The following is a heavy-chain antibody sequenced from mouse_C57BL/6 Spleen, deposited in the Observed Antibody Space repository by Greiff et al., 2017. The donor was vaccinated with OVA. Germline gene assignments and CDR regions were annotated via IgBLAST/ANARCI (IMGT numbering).Heavy chain of an antibody. V-gene: IGHV5-4*01. CDR3: AREDDYDGGDFDY. Sequence: EVQVVESGGGLVKPGGSLKLSCAASGFTFSSYAMSWVRQPPETRLEWVATIRDGGSYNYYPDNVKGRFTISRDNAKNNLDLQMSHLKSEDTAMYYCAREDDYDGGDFDYWGQGTTLTVSS. D-gene: IGHD2-4*01. CDR2: IRDGGSYN. CDR1: GFTFSSYA. J-gene: IGHJ2*01.